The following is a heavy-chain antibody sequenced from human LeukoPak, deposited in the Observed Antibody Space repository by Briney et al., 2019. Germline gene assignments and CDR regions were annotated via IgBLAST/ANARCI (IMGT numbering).Heavy chain of an antibody. CDR1: GFTFSSYA. V-gene: IGHV3-64D*06. D-gene: IGHD1-1*01. CDR2: ISSNGGST. Sequence: PGGSLRLSCSASGFTFSSYAMHWVRQAPGKGLEYVSAISSNGGSTYYADSVKGRFTISRDNSKNTLYLQMSSLRAEDTAVYYCVKTSEDNWNDPDYYYYYGMDVWGKGTTVTISS. J-gene: IGHJ6*04. CDR3: VKTSEDNWNDPDYYYYYGMDV.